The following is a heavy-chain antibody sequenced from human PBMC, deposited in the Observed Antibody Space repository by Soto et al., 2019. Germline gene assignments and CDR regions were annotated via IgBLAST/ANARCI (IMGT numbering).Heavy chain of an antibody. V-gene: IGHV1-18*04. CDR1: GYTFTSYG. J-gene: IGHJ5*02. Sequence: ASVKVSCKASGYTFTSYGISWVRQAPGQGLEWMGWISAYNGNTNYAQKLQGRVTMTTDTSTSTAYMELRSLRSDDTAVYYCARTPLNYYDSSGYVNWFDPWGQGTLVTVS. CDR3: ARTPLNYYDSSGYVNWFDP. CDR2: ISAYNGNT. D-gene: IGHD3-22*01.